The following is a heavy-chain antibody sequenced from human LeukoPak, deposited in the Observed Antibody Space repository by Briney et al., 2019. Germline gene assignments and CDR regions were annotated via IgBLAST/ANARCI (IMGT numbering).Heavy chain of an antibody. CDR1: GFTFTNAW. D-gene: IGHD5-18*01. J-gene: IGHJ4*02. Sequence: AGGSLRLSCAVSGFTFTNAWMSWVRKAPGKGVEWVGRIKGEVDGGTTDYSAPVKGRFTISIDNSKNTMYLEMSSLKTEDTAVYYCTPGYSYGSYFDYWGQGTLVTVSS. CDR2: IKGEVDGGTT. V-gene: IGHV3-15*01. CDR3: TPGYSYGSYFDY.